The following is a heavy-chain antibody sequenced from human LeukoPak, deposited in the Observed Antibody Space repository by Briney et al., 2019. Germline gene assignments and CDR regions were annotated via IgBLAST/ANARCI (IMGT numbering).Heavy chain of an antibody. D-gene: IGHD2-2*01. CDR2: ISSSSSYI. J-gene: IGHJ4*02. CDR1: GFTFGSYS. V-gene: IGHV3-21*01. CDR3: AKAVVIVPTATPFDY. Sequence: PGGSLRLSCAASGFTFGSYSMNWVRQAPGKGLEWVSSISSSSSYIYYEDSVKGRFTISRDNAKNSLYLQMNSLRAEDTAVYYCAKAVVIVPTATPFDYWGQGTLVTVSS.